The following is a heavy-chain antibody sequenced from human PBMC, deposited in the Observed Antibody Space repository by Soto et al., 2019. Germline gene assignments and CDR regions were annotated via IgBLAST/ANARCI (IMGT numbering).Heavy chain of an antibody. V-gene: IGHV3-23*01. Sequence: GGSLRLSCAASGFTFSSYAMSWVRQAPGKGLEWVSAISGSGGSTYYADSVKGRFTISRDNSKNTLYLQMNSLRAEDTAVYYCAKDYQITIFGVVILAGNFDYWGQGT. D-gene: IGHD3-3*01. J-gene: IGHJ4*02. CDR1: GFTFSSYA. CDR2: ISGSGGST. CDR3: AKDYQITIFGVVILAGNFDY.